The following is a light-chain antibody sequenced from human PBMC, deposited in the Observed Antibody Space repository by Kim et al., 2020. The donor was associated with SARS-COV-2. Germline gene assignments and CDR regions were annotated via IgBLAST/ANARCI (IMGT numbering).Light chain of an antibody. CDR1: GLRIIY. CDR3: NSLCNTVNHP. V-gene: IGLV3-19*01. Sequence: ALDTSSMISCLGDGLRIIYTSWDQQKPGQAPRLIIYANTNRPSGIPDRFSGSSSGNTASLTITGVQAEDEADHYCNSLCNTVNHPLGGGPKLT. J-gene: IGLJ2*01. CDR2: ANT.